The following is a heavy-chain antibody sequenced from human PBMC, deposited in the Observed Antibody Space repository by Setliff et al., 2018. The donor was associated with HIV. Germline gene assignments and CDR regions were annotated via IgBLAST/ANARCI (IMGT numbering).Heavy chain of an antibody. CDR1: GFSFFNFA. Sequence: GGSLRLSCATSGFSFFNFALNWVRQAPGKGLEWVSSISSSGSYIYYADSVTGRFTIARDDATKSLFLQMDSLRAEDTAVYYCARSRSTRDAFDIWGQGTMVTVSS. D-gene: IGHD2-2*01. V-gene: IGHV3-21*01. CDR2: ISSSGSYI. J-gene: IGHJ3*02. CDR3: ARSRSTRDAFDI.